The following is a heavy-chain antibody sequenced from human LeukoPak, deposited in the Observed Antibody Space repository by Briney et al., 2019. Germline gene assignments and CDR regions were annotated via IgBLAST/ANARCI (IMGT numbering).Heavy chain of an antibody. J-gene: IGHJ4*02. CDR2: INNSGST. V-gene: IGHV4-34*01. CDR3: ARGRATYDFWSGQKIDC. CDR1: GGSFSGYY. Sequence: PSETLSLTCAVYGGSFSGYYWSWIRQPPGKGLEWIGEINNSGSTNYNPSLKSRVTISVDTSKNQFSLKLSSVTAADTAVYYCARGRATYDFWSGQKIDCWGQGTLVTVSS. D-gene: IGHD3-3*01.